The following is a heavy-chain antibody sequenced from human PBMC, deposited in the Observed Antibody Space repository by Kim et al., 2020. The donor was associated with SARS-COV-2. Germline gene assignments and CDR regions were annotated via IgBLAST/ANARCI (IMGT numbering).Heavy chain of an antibody. Sequence: TNYARKLQGRVTMTTDTSTRTAYMELRSLRSDDTAVYYCARFTGSGQFDYWGQGTLVTVSS. J-gene: IGHJ4*02. CDR2: T. CDR3: ARFTGSGQFDY. D-gene: IGHD3-10*01. V-gene: IGHV1-18*01.